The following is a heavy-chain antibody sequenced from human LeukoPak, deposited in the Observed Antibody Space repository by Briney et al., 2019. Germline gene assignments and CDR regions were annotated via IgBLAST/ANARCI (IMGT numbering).Heavy chain of an antibody. CDR1: GGSISTSNW. CDR2: IYYSGST. Sequence: SETLSLTCAVSGGSISTSNWWSWVRQSPDKGLEWIGEIYYSGSTNYNPSLKSRVTISVDRSRNQFSLKLSSVTAADTAVYYCARYGNYYDSSGYYSLLDYWGQGTLVTVSS. D-gene: IGHD3-22*01. CDR3: ARYGNYYDSSGYYSLLDY. J-gene: IGHJ4*02. V-gene: IGHV4-4*02.